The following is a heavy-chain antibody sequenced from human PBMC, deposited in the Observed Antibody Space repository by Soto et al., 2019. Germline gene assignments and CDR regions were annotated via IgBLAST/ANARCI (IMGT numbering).Heavy chain of an antibody. J-gene: IGHJ5*02. CDR2: INPSGGST. CDR3: ARGSFIEVAGTNWFDP. V-gene: IGHV1-46*01. CDR1: GYTFTSYY. Sequence: ASVNVSCKASGYTFTSYYMHWVRQAPGQGLEWMGIINPSGGSTTYAQKFQGRVTLTRDTSTSTVYMELSSLRSEDTAVYYCARGSFIEVAGTNWFDPWGQGTLVTVSS. D-gene: IGHD6-19*01.